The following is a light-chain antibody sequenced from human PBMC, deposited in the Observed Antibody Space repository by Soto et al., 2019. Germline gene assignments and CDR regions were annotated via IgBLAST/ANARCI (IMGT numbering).Light chain of an antibody. CDR2: AAS. Sequence: DIQMTQSPSSLSASVGDRVTITCRASQDIRSDLGWFQQKPGKAPKRLMYAASTLESGVPSRFRGSRSGTEFTLTISSLQPEDFATYYCLQHNSYPFTFGPGTKVDIK. CDR1: QDIRSD. V-gene: IGKV1-17*01. CDR3: LQHNSYPFT. J-gene: IGKJ3*01.